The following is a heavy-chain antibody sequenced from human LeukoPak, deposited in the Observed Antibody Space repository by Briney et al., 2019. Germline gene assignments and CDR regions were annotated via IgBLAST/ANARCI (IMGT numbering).Heavy chain of an antibody. CDR3: ARENSGSYREFDY. J-gene: IGHJ4*02. V-gene: IGHV4-4*07. Sequence: PSETLSPTCTVSGGSIISYYWSWIRQPAGKGLEWIGRIYTSGSTNYNASLKSRVSMSVDTSKNQFSLKLSSVTAADTAVFYCARENSGSYREFDYWGQGTLVTVSS. D-gene: IGHD1-26*01. CDR2: IYTSGST. CDR1: GGSIISYY.